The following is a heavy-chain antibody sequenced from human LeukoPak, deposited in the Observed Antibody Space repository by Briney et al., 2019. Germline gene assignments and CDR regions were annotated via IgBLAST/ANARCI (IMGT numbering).Heavy chain of an antibody. V-gene: IGHV3-23*01. Sequence: GGSLILSCAASGFTFSSHAMSWVRQAPGKGLEWVSVITGSGMTTYYAGSVKGRFTISRDNSKNTLYLQMNSLRSEDTAVYYCAREPKNCGGDCYVLLDSWGQGTLVTVSS. D-gene: IGHD2-21*02. J-gene: IGHJ4*02. CDR2: ITGSGMTT. CDR1: GFTFSSHA. CDR3: AREPKNCGGDCYVLLDS.